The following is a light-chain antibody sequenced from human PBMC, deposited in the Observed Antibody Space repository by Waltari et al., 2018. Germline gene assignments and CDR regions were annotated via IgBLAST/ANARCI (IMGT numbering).Light chain of an antibody. V-gene: IGLV2-14*03. J-gene: IGLJ2*01. Sequence: QSALTQPASVSASPGQSVTLSCTAFSRDGADYGFISCFRQHPGKPPKLILYNLSNRATAISNRFSGYKSGNTASLTISRLQADDEADYFCSYYPDTHSPVVFGGGTKLTV. CDR2: NLS. CDR1: SRDGADYGF. CDR3: SYYPDTHSPVV.